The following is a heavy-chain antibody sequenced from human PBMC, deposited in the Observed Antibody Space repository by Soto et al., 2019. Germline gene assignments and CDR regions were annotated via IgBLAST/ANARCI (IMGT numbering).Heavy chain of an antibody. Sequence: SETLSLTCTVSGGSISSRSYYWGWIRQPPNKGLEWMGNIHYSGSTNYNPSLKSRVTISVDTSKNQFSLKLSSVTAADTAVYYCARDRWGSGCFDYWGQGTLVTVSS. CDR1: GGSISSRSYY. CDR3: ARDRWGSGCFDY. CDR2: IHYSGST. D-gene: IGHD6-19*01. V-gene: IGHV4-39*07. J-gene: IGHJ4*02.